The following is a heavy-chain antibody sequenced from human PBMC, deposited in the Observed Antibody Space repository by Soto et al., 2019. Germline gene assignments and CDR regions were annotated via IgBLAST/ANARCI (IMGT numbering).Heavy chain of an antibody. CDR2: IIPIFGTA. D-gene: IGHD3-10*01. CDR3: ARGSTMDPDFDY. V-gene: IGHV1-69*13. CDR1: GGTFSRYA. Sequence: GASVNVSCKAAGGTFSRYAISWVRQAPGQGLEWMGGIIPIFGTANYAQKFQGRVTITADESTSTAYMELSSLRSEDTAVYYCARGSTMDPDFDYWGQGTLVTVSS. J-gene: IGHJ4*02.